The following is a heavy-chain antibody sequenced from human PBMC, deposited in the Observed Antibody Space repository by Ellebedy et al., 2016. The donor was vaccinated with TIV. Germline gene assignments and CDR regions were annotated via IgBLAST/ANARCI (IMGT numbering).Heavy chain of an antibody. Sequence: MPGGSLRLSCTVSGGSISSSSYYWGWIRQPPGKGLEWIGSIYYSGCTYYNTSLKSRVTISVDTSKNQFSLKLSSVTAADTAVYYCAREGADCSGGSCYFFDYWGQGTLVTVSS. CDR3: AREGADCSGGSCYFFDY. D-gene: IGHD2-15*01. CDR1: GGSISSSSYY. J-gene: IGHJ4*02. V-gene: IGHV4-39*02. CDR2: IYYSGCT.